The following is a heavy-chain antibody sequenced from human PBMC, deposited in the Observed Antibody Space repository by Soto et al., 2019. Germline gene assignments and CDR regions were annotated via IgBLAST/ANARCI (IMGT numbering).Heavy chain of an antibody. J-gene: IGHJ5*02. CDR1: GYTFTSYG. CDR2: ISAYNGNT. D-gene: IGHD4-17*01. V-gene: IGHV1-18*01. Sequence: ASVKVSCKASGYTFTSYGISWVRQAPGQGLEWMGWISAYNGNTNYAQKLQGRVTMTTDTSTSTAYMELRSLRSDDTAVYYFARDRSTLTTWFWFDPRGQETRFTVSS. CDR3: ARDRSTLTTWFWFDP.